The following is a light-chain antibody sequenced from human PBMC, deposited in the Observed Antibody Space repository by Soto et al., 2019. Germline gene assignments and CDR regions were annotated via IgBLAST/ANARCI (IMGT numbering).Light chain of an antibody. V-gene: IGLV2-14*01. J-gene: IGLJ1*01. CDR3: SSYTSSSTVYV. CDR2: EVS. CDR1: SSDVGGYNY. Sequence: QSALTQPASVSGSPGQSITISCTGTSSDVGGYNYVSWYQQHPGKAPKLMIYEVSNRPSGVSNRFSGSKSGNTASLTISGLQAEDEDDYYCSSYTSSSTVYVFGTGTKVTVL.